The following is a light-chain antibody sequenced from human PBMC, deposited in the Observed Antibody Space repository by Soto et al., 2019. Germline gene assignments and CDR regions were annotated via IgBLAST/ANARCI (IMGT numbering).Light chain of an antibody. J-gene: IGKJ1*01. Sequence: ESVLTQSPGTLSLSPGDSATLSCRASQSVSSNYLAWYQQKPGQAPRLLICDASSRATGIPDRFSGSGSGTDFTLIISRLEPEDFAVYYCQQYGRSPWTFGQGTKVDIK. CDR3: QQYGRSPWT. V-gene: IGKV3-20*01. CDR2: DAS. CDR1: QSVSSNY.